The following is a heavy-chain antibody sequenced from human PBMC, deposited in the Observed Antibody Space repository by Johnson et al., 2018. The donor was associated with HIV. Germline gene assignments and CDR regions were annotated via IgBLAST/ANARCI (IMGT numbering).Heavy chain of an antibody. J-gene: IGHJ3*02. Sequence: VQLVESGGGVVQPGRSLRLSCAASGFTFSSYAMHWVRQATGKGLEWVSAIGTAGDTYYPGSVKGRFTISRENAKNSLYLQMNSLRAGDTAVYYCARDPQWWEYAFDIWGQGTMVTVSS. D-gene: IGHD1-26*01. CDR3: ARDPQWWEYAFDI. V-gene: IGHV3-13*01. CDR2: IGTAGDT. CDR1: GFTFSSYA.